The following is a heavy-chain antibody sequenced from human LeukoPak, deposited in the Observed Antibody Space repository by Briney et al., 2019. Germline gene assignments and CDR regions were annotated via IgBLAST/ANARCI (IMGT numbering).Heavy chain of an antibody. CDR2: IYPGDSDT. CDR3: ARQFNYYHYMDV. V-gene: IGHV5-51*01. Sequence: GESLQISSKGSGYSFTAYWIAWVRQMPGEGLEWMGIIYPGDSDTRYGPSLQGQVTISADKSISTAYLQWSSLKASDTAMYYCARQFNYYHYMDVWGKGTTVTVSS. J-gene: IGHJ6*03. CDR1: GYSFTAYW.